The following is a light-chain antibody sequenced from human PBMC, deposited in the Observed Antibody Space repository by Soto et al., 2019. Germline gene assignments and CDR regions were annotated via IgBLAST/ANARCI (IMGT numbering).Light chain of an antibody. Sequence: DIVMTQSPDSLAVSLGERASINCKSSQSVLYSSNNKNNLAWYQQKPGQPPKLLIFWASTRDSGVPDRFSGSGSGTDFTLTISGLQAEDVAVDYCQQYYSAPETFGQGTRVEIK. J-gene: IGKJ1*01. CDR1: QSVLYSSNNKNN. CDR2: WAS. V-gene: IGKV4-1*01. CDR3: QQYYSAPET.